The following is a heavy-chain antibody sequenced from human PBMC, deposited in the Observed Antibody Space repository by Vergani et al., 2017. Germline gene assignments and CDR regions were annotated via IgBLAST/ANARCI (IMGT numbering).Heavy chain of an antibody. CDR3: ARDLRRYDFWSGYSGAFWFDP. V-gene: IGHV3-48*01. CDR2: ISSSSRTI. Sequence: EVQLVESGGGLVQPGGSLRLSCAASGFTFSSYSMNWVRQAPGKGLEWVSYISSSSRTIYYADSVKGVFTSSRDNAKNSLYMKMNSLRAEDTAVYYCARDLRRYDFWSGYSGAFWFDPWGQGTLVTVSS. D-gene: IGHD3-3*01. J-gene: IGHJ5*02. CDR1: GFTFSSYS.